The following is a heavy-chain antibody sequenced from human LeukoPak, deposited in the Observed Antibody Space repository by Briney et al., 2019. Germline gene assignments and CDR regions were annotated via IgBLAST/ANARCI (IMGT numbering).Heavy chain of an antibody. J-gene: IGHJ3*02. CDR3: AKDLEAYCGGDCYPSSADAFDI. CDR2: IDSSGGYM. CDR1: GFTFNTYS. Sequence: GGSLRLSCEASGFTFNTYSMNWARQAPGKGLEWVSSIDSSGGYMFYADSVKGRFTISRDNAKNSLYLQMNSLRAEDTALYYCAKDLEAYCGGDCYPSSADAFDIWGQGTMVTVSS. D-gene: IGHD2-21*02. V-gene: IGHV3-21*04.